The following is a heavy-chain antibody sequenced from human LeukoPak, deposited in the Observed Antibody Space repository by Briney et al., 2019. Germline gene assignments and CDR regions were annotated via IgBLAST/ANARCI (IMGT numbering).Heavy chain of an antibody. Sequence: PGGSLRLSCAASGFTFSSYGMSWVRQAPGKGLEWVSAISGSGGSTYYADSVKGRFTISRDNSKNTLYLQMNSLRAEDTAVYYCARRGPSGYRYMDVWGKGTTVTVSS. CDR3: ARRGPSGYRYMDV. CDR1: GFTFSSYG. J-gene: IGHJ6*03. D-gene: IGHD5-18*01. V-gene: IGHV3-23*01. CDR2: ISGSGGST.